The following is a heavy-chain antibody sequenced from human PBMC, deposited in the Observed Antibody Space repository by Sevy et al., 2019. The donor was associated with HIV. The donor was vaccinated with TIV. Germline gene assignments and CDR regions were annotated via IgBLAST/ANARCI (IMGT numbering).Heavy chain of an antibody. CDR1: GYTFTSYY. J-gene: IGHJ4*02. CDR2: INPSGGST. CDR3: ARDVGRIAAREDTFDY. Sequence: ASVKVSCKASGYTFTSYYMHWVRQAPGQGLEWMGIINPSGGSTSYAQKFQGRVTMTRDTSTGTVYMELSSLRSEDTAVYYCARDVGRIAAREDTFDYWGQGTLVTVSS. V-gene: IGHV1-46*03. D-gene: IGHD6-6*01.